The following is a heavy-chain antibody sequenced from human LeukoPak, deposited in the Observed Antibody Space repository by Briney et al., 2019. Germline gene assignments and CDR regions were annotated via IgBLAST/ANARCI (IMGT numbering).Heavy chain of an antibody. CDR3: AKALYDYGDCVRGGPFDY. V-gene: IGHV3-9*01. CDR1: GFSFDDYA. J-gene: IGHJ4*02. CDR2: ISWNSGSI. Sequence: GGSLRLSCAASGFSFDDYAMHWVRQAPGKGLEWVSGISWNSGSIGYADSVKGRFTISRDNAKNSLYLQMNSLRAEDTALYYCAKALYDYGDCVRGGPFDYWGQGTLVTVSS. D-gene: IGHD4-17*01.